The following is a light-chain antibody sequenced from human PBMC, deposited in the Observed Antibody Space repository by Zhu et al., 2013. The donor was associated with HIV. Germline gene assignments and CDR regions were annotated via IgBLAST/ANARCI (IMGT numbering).Light chain of an antibody. CDR2: DAS. V-gene: IGKV1-39*01. CDR1: QGISSY. J-gene: IGKJ3*01. Sequence: IQLTQSPSFLSASVGDRVTITCRASQGISSYLAWFQQKPGKAPKLLISDASTLQSGVPSRFSGSGSGTDFTLTISSLQPEDFATYYCQQSYSTPSTFGPGTKVDMK. CDR3: QQSYSTPST.